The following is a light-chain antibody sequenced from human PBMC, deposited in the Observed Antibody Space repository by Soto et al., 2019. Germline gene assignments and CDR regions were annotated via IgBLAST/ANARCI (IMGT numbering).Light chain of an antibody. V-gene: IGKV3-20*01. Sequence: ENVLTQSPGTLSLSPGGRATLSCRASQSVSSGHLAWYQQKPGQAPRLLIYGVSSRATGIPDRFSGSGSGTYFALTISRLESEDFAVYYCQQYGSSPWTFGQGTKVEI. CDR1: QSVSSGH. CDR3: QQYGSSPWT. J-gene: IGKJ1*01. CDR2: GVS.